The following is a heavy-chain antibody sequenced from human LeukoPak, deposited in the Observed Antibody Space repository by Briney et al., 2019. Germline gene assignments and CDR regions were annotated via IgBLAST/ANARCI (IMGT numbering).Heavy chain of an antibody. V-gene: IGHV4-38-2*02. Sequence: SETLSLTCTVSGYSISSGYYWGWIRQPPGQGLEWIGSIYHSGSTYYNPSLKSRVTISVDTSKNQFSLKLSSVTAADTAVYYCARDFVGATGYWGQGTLVTVSS. CDR3: ARDFVGATGY. J-gene: IGHJ4*02. D-gene: IGHD1-26*01. CDR1: GYSISSGYY. CDR2: IYHSGST.